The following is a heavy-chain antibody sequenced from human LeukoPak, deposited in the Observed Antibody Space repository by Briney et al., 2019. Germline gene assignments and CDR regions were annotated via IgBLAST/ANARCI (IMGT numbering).Heavy chain of an antibody. CDR2: ISGPGYST. V-gene: IGHV3-23*01. J-gene: IGHJ3*02. CDR1: GFTFNHYA. D-gene: IGHD3-9*01. Sequence: GGSLRLSCAASGFTFNHYAMTWVRQAPGRGLEWVSAISGPGYSTHYADSVKGRFTISRDNAKNSLYLQMNSLRAEDTAVYYCASPTIGRYFDRRAFDIWGQGTMVTVSS. CDR3: ASPTIGRYFDRRAFDI.